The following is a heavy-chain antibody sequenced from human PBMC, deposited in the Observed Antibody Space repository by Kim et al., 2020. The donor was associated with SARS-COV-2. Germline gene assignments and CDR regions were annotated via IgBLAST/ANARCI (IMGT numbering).Heavy chain of an antibody. D-gene: IGHD6-13*01. J-gene: IGHJ5*02. CDR3: ARPSGIFGWFDP. CDR2: IYYSGST. CDR1: GGSISSSSYY. V-gene: IGHV4-39*01. Sequence: SETLSLTCTVSGGSISSSSYYWGWIRQPPGKGLEWIGSIYYSGSTYYNPSLKSRVTISVDTSKNQFSLKLSSVTAADTAVYYCARPSGIFGWFDPWGQGTLVTVSS.